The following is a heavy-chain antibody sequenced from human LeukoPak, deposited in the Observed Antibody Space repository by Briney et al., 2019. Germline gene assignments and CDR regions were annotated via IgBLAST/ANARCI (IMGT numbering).Heavy chain of an antibody. Sequence: GGSLRLSCAASGFTFSSYGMHWVRQAPGKGLEWVAVISYDGSNKYYADSVKGRFTISRDNSKNTLYLQMNSLRAEDTAVYYCARDLSVDGELISYFDYWGQGTLVTVSS. J-gene: IGHJ4*02. V-gene: IGHV3-30*03. CDR2: ISYDGSNK. D-gene: IGHD1-26*01. CDR3: ARDLSVDGELISYFDY. CDR1: GFTFSSYG.